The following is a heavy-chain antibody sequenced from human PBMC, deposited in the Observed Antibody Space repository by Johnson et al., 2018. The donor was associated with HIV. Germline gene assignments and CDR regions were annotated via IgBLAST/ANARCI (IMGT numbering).Heavy chain of an antibody. D-gene: IGHD2-15*01. CDR1: EFTFSDYY. CDR2: ISSSGSTI. V-gene: IGHV3-11*04. Sequence: QVQLVESGGGLVQPGGSLRLSCAAYEFTFSDYYMNWIRQAPGKGLEWVSFISSSGSTIQYANSVKGRFTISRDNTKNSLYLQMNSLRAEDTAVYYCARATEYCSGGSCYQEDAFDIWGQGTMVTVSS. J-gene: IGHJ3*02. CDR3: ARATEYCSGGSCYQEDAFDI.